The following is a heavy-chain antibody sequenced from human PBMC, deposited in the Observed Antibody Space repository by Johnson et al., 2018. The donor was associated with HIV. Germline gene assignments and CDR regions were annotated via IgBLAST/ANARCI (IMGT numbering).Heavy chain of an antibody. CDR3: AKDWARIAAAQFDI. CDR2: ASYDGSNK. J-gene: IGHJ3*02. CDR1: GLSFSNFG. D-gene: IGHD6-13*01. V-gene: IGHV3-30*18. Sequence: QVQLVESGGGVVQPGKSLTLSCVGSGLSFSNFGIHWVRQALGKGLEWVAVASYDGSNKDYADPVRRLTNSRDNSKNTLYLQLSSLRSEDTAVYYCAKDWARIAAAQFDIWGQGTMVTVSS.